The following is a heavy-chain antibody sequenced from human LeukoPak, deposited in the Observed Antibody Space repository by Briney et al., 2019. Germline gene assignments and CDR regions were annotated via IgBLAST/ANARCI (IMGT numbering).Heavy chain of an antibody. CDR2: INHSGSS. V-gene: IGHV4-34*01. CDR1: GGSFRGYY. J-gene: IGHJ4*02. Sequence: SETLSLTCAVYGGSFRGYYWSWIRQPPGKGLEWIGEINHSGSSNYNPSLKSRVTISLDTSKNQFSLNLSSVTAADTAVYYCAREGYCSGTSCYNFNYWGQGTVVTVSS. D-gene: IGHD2-2*02. CDR3: AREGYCSGTSCYNFNY.